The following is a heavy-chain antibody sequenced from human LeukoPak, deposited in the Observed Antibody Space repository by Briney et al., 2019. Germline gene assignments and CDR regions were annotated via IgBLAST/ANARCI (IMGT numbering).Heavy chain of an antibody. CDR3: AKAGTYCSSTSCYLGY. CDR1: GFTFSSYA. V-gene: IGHV3-23*01. D-gene: IGHD2-2*01. CDR2: ISGSGGST. J-gene: IGHJ4*02. Sequence: PGGSLRLSCAASGFTFSSYAMSWVRQAPGKGLEWVSAISGSGGSTYYADSVKGRFTISRDNSKNTLYLQMNSLRAEDTAVYYCAKAGTYCSSTSCYLGYWGQGTLVTVSS.